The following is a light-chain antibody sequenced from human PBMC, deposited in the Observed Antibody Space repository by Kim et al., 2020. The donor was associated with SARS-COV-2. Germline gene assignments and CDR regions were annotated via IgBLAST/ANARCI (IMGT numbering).Light chain of an antibody. V-gene: IGKV1-5*03. CDR2: KAS. CDR3: QQYDTYPLT. Sequence: ASGGDRVTITCRASQSISSWLAWYQQRPGKAPKLLIYKASNLESGVPSRFSGSGSGTEFTLAISRLQPEDFATYYCQQYDTYPLTFGGGTKVDIK. CDR1: QSISSW. J-gene: IGKJ4*01.